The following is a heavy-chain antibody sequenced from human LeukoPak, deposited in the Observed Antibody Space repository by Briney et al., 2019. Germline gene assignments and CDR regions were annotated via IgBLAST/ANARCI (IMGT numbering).Heavy chain of an antibody. CDR3: ARRAGDGWFDY. D-gene: IGHD5-24*01. V-gene: IGHV4-59*08. CDR1: GGSINSYH. CDR2: FFSGGSA. J-gene: IGHJ5*01. Sequence: PSETLSLTCSVSGGSINSYHRRWIRQPPGKGLEWIGHFFSGGSATYSPSLKSQASISVDPTKKHLSLRVNSVTAADTAVYYCARRAGDGWFDYWGQGTLVTVSS.